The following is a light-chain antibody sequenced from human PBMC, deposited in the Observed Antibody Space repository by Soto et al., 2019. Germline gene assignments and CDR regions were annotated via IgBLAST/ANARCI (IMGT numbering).Light chain of an antibody. V-gene: IGKV3-20*01. CDR2: GAS. Sequence: EIVLTQSPGTLSLSPGERATLSCRASQSVSSSYLAWYQQKPGQPPRLLIYGASSRATGIPGRFSGSGSGTDFTLTISRLEPEDFAVYFCQQYGSSPYTFGQGTKLEIK. CDR1: QSVSSSY. J-gene: IGKJ2*01. CDR3: QQYGSSPYT.